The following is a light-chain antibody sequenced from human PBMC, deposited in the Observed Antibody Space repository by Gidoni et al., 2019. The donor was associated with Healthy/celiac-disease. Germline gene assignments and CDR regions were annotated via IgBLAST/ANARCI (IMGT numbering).Light chain of an antibody. CDR1: QAINSN. V-gene: IGKV3-15*01. CDR2: DAS. CDR3: HQYRNWPSLT. J-gene: IGKJ4*01. Sequence: EVVMTQSPAIVSVSPGDTATLSCRASQAINSNLAWYQQRPGQAPRLLIYDASTRATGIPARFRGSGSWTTFTLTTSSRQFADFAVYYCHQYRNWPSLTFGGGTKVDIK.